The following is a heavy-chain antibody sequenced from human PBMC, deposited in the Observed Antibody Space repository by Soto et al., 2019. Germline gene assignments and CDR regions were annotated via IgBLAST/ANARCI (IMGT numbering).Heavy chain of an antibody. V-gene: IGHV3-23*01. J-gene: IGHJ3*02. Sequence: EVQLLESGGGLVQPGGSLRLSCAASGFTSASGFTFNNYAMSWVRQAPGRGLEWVSLMSGRGDFTYYADSVKGRFTISRDNSKNTLCLQMNSLRAEDTAVYYCAKGRSTTAPTSRIFDMWGQGTMVTVSS. CDR3: AKGRSTTAPTSRIFDM. CDR2: MSGRGDFT. CDR1: GFTFNNYA. D-gene: IGHD4-17*01.